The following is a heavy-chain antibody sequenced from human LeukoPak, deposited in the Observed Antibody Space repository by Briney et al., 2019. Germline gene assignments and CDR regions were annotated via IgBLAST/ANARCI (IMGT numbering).Heavy chain of an antibody. Sequence: SETLSLTCTVSGGSISTYYWSWIRQPAGKRLGWIGHIYTSGSTNYNPSLRSRVTMSVDTSKNQFSLKLSSVTAADTAVYYCARLDPRGPDDYWGQGTLVTVSS. CDR2: IYTSGST. CDR3: ARLDPRGPDDY. J-gene: IGHJ4*02. CDR1: GGSISTYY. V-gene: IGHV4-4*07. D-gene: IGHD2-2*03.